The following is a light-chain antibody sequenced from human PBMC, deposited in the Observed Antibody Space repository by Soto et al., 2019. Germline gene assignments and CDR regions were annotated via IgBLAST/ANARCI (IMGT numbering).Light chain of an antibody. Sequence: DIQMTQSPSSLSASVGDIVTITCRASQGIDYNLAWYQQKAGKAPKLLIYAASTLQSGVPSRFSGSGSGTEFTLIISSLQPEDVATYFCQKYNSAPLTFGGGTKVDIK. CDR1: QGIDYN. CDR2: AAS. V-gene: IGKV1-27*01. J-gene: IGKJ4*01. CDR3: QKYNSAPLT.